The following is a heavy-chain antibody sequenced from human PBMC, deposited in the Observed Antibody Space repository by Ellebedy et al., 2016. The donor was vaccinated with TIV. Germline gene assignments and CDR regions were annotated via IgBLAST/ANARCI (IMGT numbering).Heavy chain of an antibody. V-gene: IGHV1-2*02. J-gene: IGHJ6*02. D-gene: IGHD5-18*01. CDR1: AYTFSGYY. Sequence: AASVKVSCKASAYTFSGYYVHWVRQAPGQGLEWMGWINPNSGGTNLPQKFQGRVTMTRDRSISTAYMELSRLRSGDTAVYYCARERDASMASYYYYGMDVWGQGTTVTVSS. CDR3: ARERDASMASYYYYGMDV. CDR2: INPNSGGT.